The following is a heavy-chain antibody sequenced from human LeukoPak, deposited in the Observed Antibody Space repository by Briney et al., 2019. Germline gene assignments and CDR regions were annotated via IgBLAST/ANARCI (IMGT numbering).Heavy chain of an antibody. CDR2: IRYDGSNK. V-gene: IGHV3-30*02. CDR1: GFTFSSYG. CDR3: AKDTPLVVVPAAKRYV. Sequence: PGGSLRLSCAASGFTFSSYGMHWVRQAPGKGLEWVAFIRYDGSNKYYADSVKGRFTISRDNSKNTLYLQMNSLRAEDTAVYYCAKDTPLVVVPAAKRYVWGKGTTVTVSS. J-gene: IGHJ6*04. D-gene: IGHD2-2*01.